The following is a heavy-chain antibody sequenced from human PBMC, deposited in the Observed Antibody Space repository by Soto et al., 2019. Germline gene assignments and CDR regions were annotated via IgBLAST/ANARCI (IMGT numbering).Heavy chain of an antibody. J-gene: IGHJ4*02. CDR1: GFPFTSYG. V-gene: IGHV3-30*03. CDR2: ISSDGSDK. D-gene: IGHD3-10*01. CDR3: VGGQYYFDY. Sequence: ESGGGVVQPGRSLRLSCAASGFPFTSYGMHWVREGPDKGLEWVAIISSDGSDKYYADSVKGRFTISRDNSKNTLYLQMNSLRPEDTALYYCVGGQYYFDYRGQGTLVIVSS.